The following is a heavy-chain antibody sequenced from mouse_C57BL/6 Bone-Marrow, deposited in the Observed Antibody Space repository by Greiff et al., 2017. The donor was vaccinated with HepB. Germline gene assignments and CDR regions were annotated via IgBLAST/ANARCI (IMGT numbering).Heavy chain of an antibody. CDR3: ARIYDGYYVYYFDY. CDR2: IWSGGST. J-gene: IGHJ2*01. D-gene: IGHD2-3*01. Sequence: VKLQQSGPGLVQPSQSLSITCTVSGFSLTSYGVHWVRQSPGKGLEWLGVIWSGGSTDYNAAFISRLSISKDNSKSQVFFKMNSLQADDTAIYYCARIYDGYYVYYFDYWGQGTTLTVSS. V-gene: IGHV2-2*01. CDR1: GFSLTSYG.